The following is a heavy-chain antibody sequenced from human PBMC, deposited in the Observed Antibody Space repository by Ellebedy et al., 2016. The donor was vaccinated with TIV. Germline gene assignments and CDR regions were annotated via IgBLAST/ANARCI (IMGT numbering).Heavy chain of an antibody. CDR3: AIFSNDVEGNFDY. D-gene: IGHD1-1*01. J-gene: IGHJ4*02. Sequence: ASVKVSCKASGYTFTNYDINWVRQAPGQGLEWMGGIIPIFGTANYAQKFQGRVTITADESTSTAYMELSSLRSEDTAVYYCAIFSNDVEGNFDYWGQGTLVTVSS. CDR1: GYTFTNYD. CDR2: IIPIFGTA. V-gene: IGHV1-69*13.